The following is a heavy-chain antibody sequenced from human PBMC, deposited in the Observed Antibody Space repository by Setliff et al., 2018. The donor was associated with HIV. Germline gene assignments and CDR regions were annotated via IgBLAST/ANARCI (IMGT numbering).Heavy chain of an antibody. V-gene: IGHV1-69*05. CDR1: GGTFSSFA. CDR3: ARETYYGSGSYLPTEYYYYYMDV. J-gene: IGHJ6*03. D-gene: IGHD3-10*01. CDR2: IIPIFGTA. Sequence: GASVKVSCKASGGTFSSFAISWVRQAPGQGLEWMGGIIPIFGTANYAQKFQGRVTITTDESTTTAYMELRSLRSDDTAVYYCARETYYGSGSYLPTEYYYYYMDVWGKGTTVTVSS.